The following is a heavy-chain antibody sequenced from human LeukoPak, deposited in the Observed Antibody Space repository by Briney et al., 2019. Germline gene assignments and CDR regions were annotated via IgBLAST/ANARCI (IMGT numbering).Heavy chain of an antibody. J-gene: IGHJ6*03. CDR3: ARDSSSWYPDRSYYYYYMDV. Sequence: VASVKVSCKASGYTFTVYSMHWVRQAPGQGLEWMGWINPNSGGTNYAQKFQGRVTMTRDTSISTAYMELSRLRSDDTAVYYCARDSSSWYPDRSYYYYYMDVWGKGTTVTISS. V-gene: IGHV1-2*02. CDR1: GYTFTVYS. CDR2: INPNSGGT. D-gene: IGHD6-13*01.